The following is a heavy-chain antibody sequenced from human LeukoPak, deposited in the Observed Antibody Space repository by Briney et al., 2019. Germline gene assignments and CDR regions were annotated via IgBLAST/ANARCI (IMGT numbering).Heavy chain of an antibody. CDR1: GGSISSGGYS. CDR2: IYHSGST. D-gene: IGHD2-15*01. CDR3: AISGDCSGGSCSGFDY. V-gene: IGHV4-30-2*01. J-gene: IGHJ4*02. Sequence: PSETLSLTCAVSGGSISSGGYSWSWIRQPPGKGLEWIGYIYHSGSTYYNPSLKSRVTISVDRSKNQFSLKLSSVTAADTAVYYCAISGDCSGGSCSGFDYWGQGTLVTVSS.